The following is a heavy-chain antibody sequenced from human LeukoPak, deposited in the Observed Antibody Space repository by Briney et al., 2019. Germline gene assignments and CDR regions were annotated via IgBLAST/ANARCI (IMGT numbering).Heavy chain of an antibody. J-gene: IGHJ4*02. V-gene: IGHV4-34*01. Sequence: SETLSLTCAVYGGPFSGYYWTWICQPPGKGLEWIGEISHSGSTNYNPSLKRRVTISVDTSKNQFSLQLSSVTAADTAVYYCARGRASYDFWSGYLFDYWGQGTLVTVSS. CDR1: GGPFSGYY. D-gene: IGHD3-3*01. CDR3: ARGRASYDFWSGYLFDY. CDR2: ISHSGST.